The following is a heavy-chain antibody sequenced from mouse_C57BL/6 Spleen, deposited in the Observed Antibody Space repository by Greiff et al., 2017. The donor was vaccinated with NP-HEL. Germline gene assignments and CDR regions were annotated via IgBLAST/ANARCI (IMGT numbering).Heavy chain of an antibody. J-gene: IGHJ2*01. CDR2: IYPGDGDT. V-gene: IGHV1-82*01. D-gene: IGHD2-14*01. Sequence: VQLQQSGPELVKPGASVKISCKASGYAFSSSWMNWVKQRPGKGPEWIGRIYPGDGDTNYNGKFKGKATLTADKSSSTAYMQLSSLTSEDSAVYFCARMAGNYFDYWGQGTTLTVSS. CDR1: GYAFSSSW. CDR3: ARMAGNYFDY.